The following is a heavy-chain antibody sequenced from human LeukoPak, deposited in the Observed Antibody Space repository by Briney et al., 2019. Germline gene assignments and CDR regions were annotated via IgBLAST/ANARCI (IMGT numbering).Heavy chain of an antibody. J-gene: IGHJ4*02. Sequence: ASVKVSCKASGYSFSGYYMHWVRQAPGQGLEWMGWTNPNSGDTNYAQKFQGRVTMTRDTSISTAYMELSGLISDDTAVYYCAKDQGRGYTYGLYYFDYWGQGTLVTVSS. CDR3: AKDQGRGYTYGLYYFDY. D-gene: IGHD5-18*01. V-gene: IGHV1-2*02. CDR2: TNPNSGDT. CDR1: GYSFSGYY.